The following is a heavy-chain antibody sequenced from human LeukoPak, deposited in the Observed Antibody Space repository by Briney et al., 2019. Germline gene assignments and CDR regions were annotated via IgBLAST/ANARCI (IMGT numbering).Heavy chain of an antibody. J-gene: IGHJ3*02. Sequence: GASVKVSCKASGYTFTGYYMHWLRQAPGQGLEWMGWINPNSGGTNYAQKFQGRVTMTRDTSISTAYMELSRLRSDDTAVYYCARVLNIAVAAFDAFDIWGQGTMVTVSS. CDR2: INPNSGGT. CDR3: ARVLNIAVAAFDAFDI. V-gene: IGHV1-2*02. CDR1: GYTFTGYY. D-gene: IGHD6-19*01.